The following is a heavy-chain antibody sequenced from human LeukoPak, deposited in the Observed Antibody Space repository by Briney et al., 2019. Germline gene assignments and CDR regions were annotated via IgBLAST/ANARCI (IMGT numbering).Heavy chain of an antibody. D-gene: IGHD2-15*01. J-gene: IGHJ4*02. CDR3: ARDSISIVVVVAATPGPFGY. V-gene: IGHV3-7*01. Sequence: PGGSLRHSCAASGFTFSSYWMSWVRQAPGKGLEWVANIKQDGSEKYYVVSVKGRFTISRDNAKNSLYLQMNSLRAEDTAVYYCARDSISIVVVVAATPGPFGYWGQGTLVTVSS. CDR2: IKQDGSEK. CDR1: GFTFSSYW.